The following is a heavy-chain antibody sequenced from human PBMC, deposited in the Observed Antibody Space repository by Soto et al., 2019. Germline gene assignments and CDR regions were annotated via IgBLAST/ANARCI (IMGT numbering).Heavy chain of an antibody. Sequence: PGGSLRLSCAASGFTFSSYGMHWVRQAPGKGLEWVAVISYDGSNKYYADSVKGRFTISRDNSKNTLYLQMNSLRAEDTAVYYCAKSSTSDIDYWGQGTLVTVSS. CDR1: GFTFSSYG. J-gene: IGHJ4*02. CDR2: ISYDGSNK. D-gene: IGHD6-6*01. CDR3: AKSSTSDIDY. V-gene: IGHV3-30*18.